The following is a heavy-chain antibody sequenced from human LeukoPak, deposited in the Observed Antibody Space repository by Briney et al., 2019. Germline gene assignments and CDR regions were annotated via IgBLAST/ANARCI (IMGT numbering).Heavy chain of an antibody. Sequence: SVKVSCKASGGTFSSYAISWVRQAPGQGLEWMGGIIPIFGTANYAQKFQGRVTITTDESTSTAYMELSSLRSEDTAVYYCARSGELAAAVTRPLIPHYWGQGTLVTVSS. CDR3: ARSGELAAAVTRPLIPHY. CDR1: GGTFSSYA. CDR2: IIPIFGTA. D-gene: IGHD6-13*01. J-gene: IGHJ4*02. V-gene: IGHV1-69*05.